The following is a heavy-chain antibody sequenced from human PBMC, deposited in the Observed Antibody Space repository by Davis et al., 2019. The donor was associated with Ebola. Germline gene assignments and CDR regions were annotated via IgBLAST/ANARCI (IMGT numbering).Heavy chain of an antibody. V-gene: IGHV1-8*01. D-gene: IGHD1-7*01. J-gene: IGHJ6*04. CDR2: MNPNSGNT. Sequence: ASVKVSCKASGYTFTSYDINWVRQATGQGLEWMGWMNPNSGNTGYAQKFQGRVTMTRHTSISTAYMELSSLRSEDTAVYYCARTGTTWGLGYYYGMDVWGKGTTVTVSS. CDR1: GYTFTSYD. CDR3: ARTGTTWGLGYYYGMDV.